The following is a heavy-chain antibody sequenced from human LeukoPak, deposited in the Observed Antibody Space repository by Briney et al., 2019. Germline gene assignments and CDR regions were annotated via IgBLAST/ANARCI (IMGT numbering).Heavy chain of an antibody. CDR3: AREGRIAVAGTWRDY. Sequence: GGSLRLSCAASGFTFSSYSMNWVRQAPRKGVEWVSSISSSSSYIYYADSVKGRFTISRDNAKNSLSLQMNSLRAEDTAVYYCAREGRIAVAGTWRDYWGQGTLVTVSS. J-gene: IGHJ4*02. D-gene: IGHD6-19*01. CDR2: ISSSSSYI. CDR1: GFTFSSYS. V-gene: IGHV3-21*01.